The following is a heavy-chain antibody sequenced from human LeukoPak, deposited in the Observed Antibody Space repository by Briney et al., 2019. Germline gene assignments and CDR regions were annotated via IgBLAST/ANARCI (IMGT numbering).Heavy chain of an antibody. CDR2: ISAYNGNT. Sequence: EASVKVSCKASGYTFTSYGISWLRQAPGQGPEWMGWISAYNGNTKYAQDFQGRVTMTTDTSTSTAYMELRSLRSDDTAVYHCARDNHRSSWSWFDPWGQGTLVTVSS. CDR1: GYTFTSYG. CDR3: ARDNHRSSWSWFDP. J-gene: IGHJ5*02. D-gene: IGHD6-13*01. V-gene: IGHV1-18*01.